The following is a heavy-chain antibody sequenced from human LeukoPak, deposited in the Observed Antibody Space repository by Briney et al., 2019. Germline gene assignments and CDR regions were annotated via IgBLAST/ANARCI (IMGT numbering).Heavy chain of an antibody. D-gene: IGHD2-8*01. V-gene: IGHV4-59*08. Sequence: PSETLSLTCTVSGGSISGHYWSWLRQSPGKGLEWIAYIYNSGSTNYNNYNPSLKSRVIMSMDTSKNQLSLIVSSVTAAGTAVYYCARHTTGRALGDFDYWGQGTLVTVSA. CDR3: ARHTTGRALGDFDY. CDR2: IYNSGSTNYN. CDR1: GGSISGHY. J-gene: IGHJ4*02.